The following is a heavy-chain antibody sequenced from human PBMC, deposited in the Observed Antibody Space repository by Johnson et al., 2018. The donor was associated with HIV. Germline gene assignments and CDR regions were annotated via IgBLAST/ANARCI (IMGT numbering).Heavy chain of an antibody. CDR3: TTDVPGGPYYNAFDI. Sequence: HVQLVESGGGLVQPGRSLRLSCAASGFTFSSYAMHWVRQAPGKGLEWVAVISYDGSTKYYADSVKGRFTISRDNSKNTLYLQMNGLRAEDTGLYYCTTDVPGGPYYNAFDIWGQGTMVTVSS. CDR2: ISYDGSTK. J-gene: IGHJ3*02. CDR1: GFTFSSYA. D-gene: IGHD1-26*01. V-gene: IGHV3-30*14.